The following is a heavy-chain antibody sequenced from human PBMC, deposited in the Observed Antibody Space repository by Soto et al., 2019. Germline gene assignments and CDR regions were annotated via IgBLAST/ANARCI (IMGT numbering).Heavy chain of an antibody. Sequence: EVQLVESGGGLIQPGGSLKLSCAASGFTVGNHYRSWVRQAPGKGLEWVSLIYSTGTTKYADSVKGRFTVSRDNAKNTLYLQMNSLRAEATAVYYCAKDGRGSGSHYNSFGYWGQGTLVTVSS. D-gene: IGHD3-10*01. CDR3: AKDGRGSGSHYNSFGY. CDR2: IYSTGTT. J-gene: IGHJ4*02. CDR1: GFTVGNHY. V-gene: IGHV3-53*01.